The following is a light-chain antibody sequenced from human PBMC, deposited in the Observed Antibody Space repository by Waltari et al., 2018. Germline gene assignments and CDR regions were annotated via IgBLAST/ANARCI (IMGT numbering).Light chain of an antibody. J-gene: IGLJ1*01. V-gene: IGLV2-23*01. Sequence: SALTQPASVSGSPGQSIPIPCTGTSSDLGTYNFVSWYQEYPGKAPKLIIYEATKRPSGVSDRFSASKSGNTASLTISGLQADDEADYSCCSYAGGTAYVFGTGTRVTVL. CDR2: EAT. CDR3: CSYAGGTAYV. CDR1: SSDLGTYNF.